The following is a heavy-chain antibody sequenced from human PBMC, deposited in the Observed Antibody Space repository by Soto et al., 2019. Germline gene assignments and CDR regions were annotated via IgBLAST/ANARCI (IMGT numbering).Heavy chain of an antibody. V-gene: IGHV3-23*01. D-gene: IGHD6-19*01. CDR3: ASSSGWYRGWWFDP. CDR2: ISGSGGST. CDR1: GFTFSSYA. J-gene: IGHJ5*02. Sequence: EVQLLESGGGLVQPGGSLRLSCAASGFTFSSYAMSWVRQAPGKGLEWVSAISGSGGSTYYADSVKGRFTISRDNSKNTLYLQMNSPRAEDTAVYYCASSSGWYRGWWFDPWGQGTLVTVSS.